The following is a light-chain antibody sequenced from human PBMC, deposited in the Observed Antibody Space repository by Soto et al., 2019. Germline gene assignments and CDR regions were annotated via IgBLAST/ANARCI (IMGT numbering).Light chain of an antibody. CDR1: HRVSSY. CDR2: ATS. V-gene: IGKV3-15*01. J-gene: IGKJ4*01. CDR3: QQYNNWPLT. Sequence: VMTQSPATLSVSPGERASLSCRSGHRVSSYLAWYQQKPGQAPRLLIYATSTRATGIPARFSGSGSGTEFTLTISSLQSEDFAVYYCQQYNNWPLTFGGGTKVDI.